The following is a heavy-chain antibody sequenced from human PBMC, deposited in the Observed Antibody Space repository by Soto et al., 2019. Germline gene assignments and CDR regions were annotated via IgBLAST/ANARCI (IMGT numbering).Heavy chain of an antibody. J-gene: IGHJ5*02. CDR2: IRNKASSYTT. CDR1: GFTFSDHY. V-gene: IGHV3-72*01. D-gene: IGHD2-15*01. CDR3: ARLKSNGWHSDL. Sequence: EVQLVESGGGLVQPGGSLRLSCAASGFTFSDHYMDWVRQAPGKGLEWVGRIRNKASSYTTEYAASVKGRFSISRDDSKSSLYLQMNSLKTEDTAVYYWARLKSNGWHSDLWGQGTLVTASS.